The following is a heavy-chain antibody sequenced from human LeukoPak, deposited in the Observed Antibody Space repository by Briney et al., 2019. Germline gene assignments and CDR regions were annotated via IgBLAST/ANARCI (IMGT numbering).Heavy chain of an antibody. V-gene: IGHV3-11*05. D-gene: IGHD3-22*01. Sequence: GGSLRLSCAASGFTFSDYYMSWIRQAPGKGLEWVSYISSSSSYTNYADSVKGRFTISRDNAKNSLYLQMNSLRAEDTAVYYCARDFGSYYYDSSGYPQFDYWGQGTLVAVSS. CDR1: GFTFSDYY. CDR2: ISSSSSYT. CDR3: ARDFGSYYYDSSGYPQFDY. J-gene: IGHJ4*02.